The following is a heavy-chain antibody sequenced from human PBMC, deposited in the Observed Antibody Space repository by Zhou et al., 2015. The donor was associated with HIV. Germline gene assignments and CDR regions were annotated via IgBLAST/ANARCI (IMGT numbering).Heavy chain of an antibody. CDR1: GFTFSDYY. CDR3: ARPVVVTAPWSAFDI. CDR2: ISSSGSSI. Sequence: QVQLVESGGGLVKPGGSLRLSCAASGFTFSDYYMSWIRQAPGKGLEWVSYISSSGSSIYYADSVKGRFTISRDNAKNSLYLQMSSLRAGDTAVYYCARPVVVTAPWSAFDIWGQGTMVTVSS. D-gene: IGHD2-21*02. J-gene: IGHJ3*02. V-gene: IGHV3-11*04.